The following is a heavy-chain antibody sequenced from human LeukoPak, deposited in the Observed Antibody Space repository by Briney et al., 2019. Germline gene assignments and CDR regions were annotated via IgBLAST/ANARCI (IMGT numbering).Heavy chain of an antibody. J-gene: IGHJ6*02. CDR2: ISWNSGNI. D-gene: IGHD6-19*01. CDR3: AKDLSSGHYYYYGMDV. V-gene: IGHV3-9*01. CDR1: GFTFDDSA. Sequence: GGSLRLSCATSGFTFDDSAMHWVRLTPGKGLEWVSGISWNSGNIVYADSVKGRFTISRDNAKNSLYLQMNGLRAEDTALYYCAKDLSSGHYYYYGMDVWGQGTTVTVSS.